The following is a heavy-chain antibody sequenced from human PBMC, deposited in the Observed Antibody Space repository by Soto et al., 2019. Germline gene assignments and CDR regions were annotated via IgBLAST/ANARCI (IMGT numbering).Heavy chain of an antibody. D-gene: IGHD6-13*01. Sequence: GALRLSCAASGFTFSNYWMHWVHQGPGKGLVWVSRMNSDGSSTTYADSVKGRFTISRDNAKNTLYLQMNSLRVEDTAVYYCAREDAAAAGNWGQGTLVTVSS. CDR1: GFTFSNYW. J-gene: IGHJ4*02. CDR2: MNSDGSST. CDR3: AREDAAAAGN. V-gene: IGHV3-74*01.